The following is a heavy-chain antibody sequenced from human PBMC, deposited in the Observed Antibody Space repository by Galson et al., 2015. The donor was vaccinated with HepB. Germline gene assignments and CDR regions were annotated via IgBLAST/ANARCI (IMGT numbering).Heavy chain of an antibody. Sequence: SVKVSCKASGYTFTSYDINWVRQATGQGLEWMGWMNPNSGNTGYAQKFQGRVTMTRNTSISTAYMELSSLRSGDTAVYYCARGVGYNVYYYYYGMDVWGQGTTVTVSS. CDR2: MNPNSGNT. D-gene: IGHD5-24*01. CDR3: ARGVGYNVYYYYYGMDV. J-gene: IGHJ6*02. CDR1: GYTFTSYD. V-gene: IGHV1-8*01.